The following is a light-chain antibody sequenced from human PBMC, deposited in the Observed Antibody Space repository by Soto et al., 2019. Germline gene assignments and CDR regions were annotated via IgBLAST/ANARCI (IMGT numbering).Light chain of an antibody. J-gene: IGKJ1*01. CDR2: GES. CDR1: QSVSSN. CDR3: QKYNNWPRT. V-gene: IGKV3-15*01. Sequence: EIVMTQSPATLSVSPGDSATLSCRASQSVSSNLAWYQQKPGQAPRLLIYGESTRATGIPDRFSGSGSGTEFTLTISGLQSEDFAVYYCQKYNNWPRTCGQGTKVDIK.